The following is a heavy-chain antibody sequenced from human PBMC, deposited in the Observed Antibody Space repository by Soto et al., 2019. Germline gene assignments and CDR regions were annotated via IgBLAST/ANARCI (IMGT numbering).Heavy chain of an antibody. Sequence: EAQLVESGGGVVRPGGSLRLSFAASGFTFDDYGMSWVRQAPGKGLEWVSGINWNGGSTGYADSVKGRFTISRDNAKNSLYLQMNSLRAEDTAVYYCALDLLAYCGGDCYSSTRLPQGWGQGTLVTVSS. CDR1: GFTFDDYG. CDR2: INWNGGST. D-gene: IGHD2-21*02. V-gene: IGHV3-20*03. J-gene: IGHJ4*02. CDR3: ALDLLAYCGGDCYSSTRLPQG.